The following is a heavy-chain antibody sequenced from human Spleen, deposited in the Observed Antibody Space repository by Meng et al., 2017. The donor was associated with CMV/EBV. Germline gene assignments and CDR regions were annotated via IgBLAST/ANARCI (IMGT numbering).Heavy chain of an antibody. CDR1: GFSFSGSA. Sequence: GESLKISCAASGFSFSGSAMHWVRQASGKGLEWVGRIRSKPNSYATAYAASVKGTFTISRDDSENTAYLQMNSLETADTAVYYCASSLFETINVWGQGTTVTVSS. V-gene: IGHV3-73*01. D-gene: IGHD1/OR15-1a*01. J-gene: IGHJ6*02. CDR3: ASSLFETINV. CDR2: IRSKPNSYAT.